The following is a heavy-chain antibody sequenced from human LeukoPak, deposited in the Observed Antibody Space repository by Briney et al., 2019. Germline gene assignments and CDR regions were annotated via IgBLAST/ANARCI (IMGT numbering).Heavy chain of an antibody. D-gene: IGHD4-23*01. J-gene: IGHJ4*02. CDR3: AREGIHDYGGRGVDY. CDR1: DGSFSGYY. CDR2: INHSGST. Sequence: SETLSLTCAVYDGSFSGYYWSWIRQPSGKGLEWIGEINHSGSTNYNPSLKSRVTISLDTSKNQFSLKLSSVTAADTAVYYCAREGIHDYGGRGVDYWGQGTLVTVSS. V-gene: IGHV4-34*01.